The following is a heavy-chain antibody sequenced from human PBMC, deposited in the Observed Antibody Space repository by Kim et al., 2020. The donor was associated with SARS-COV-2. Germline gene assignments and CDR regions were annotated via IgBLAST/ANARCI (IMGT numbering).Heavy chain of an antibody. CDR2: MSSSSSSSI. V-gene: IGHV3-11*01. J-gene: IGHJ4*02. CDR1: GFTFSDYF. CDR3: ATYGSPGGQQLVGRFDY. D-gene: IGHD6-13*01. Sequence: GGSLRLSCAASGFTFSDYFMSWIRQAPGKGLEWVSYMSSSSSSSIKYADSVKGRFTISRDNAKNSLYLQMNSLRVEDTAVYYCATYGSPGGQQLVGRFDYWGQGTMVTVSS.